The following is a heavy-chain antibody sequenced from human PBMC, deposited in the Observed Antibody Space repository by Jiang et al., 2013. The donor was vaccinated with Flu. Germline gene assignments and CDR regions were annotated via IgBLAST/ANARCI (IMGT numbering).Heavy chain of an antibody. CDR3: AKGHIAVAGTGGDY. V-gene: IGHV3-9*01. D-gene: IGHD6-19*01. J-gene: IGHJ4*02. Sequence: FTFDDYAMHWVRQAPGKGLEWVSGISWNSGSIGYADSVKGRFTISRDNAKNSLYLQMNSLRAEDTALYYCAKGHIAVAGTGGDYWGQGTLVTVSS. CDR2: ISWNSGSI. CDR1: FTFDDYA.